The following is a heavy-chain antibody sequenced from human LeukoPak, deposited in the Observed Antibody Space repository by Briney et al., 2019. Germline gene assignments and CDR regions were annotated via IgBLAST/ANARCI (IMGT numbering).Heavy chain of an antibody. D-gene: IGHD3-10*01. V-gene: IGHV3-33*06. CDR1: GFTFSSYG. CDR3: AKDMVRGVIINLFDY. J-gene: IGHJ4*02. Sequence: GGSLRLSCAASGFTFSSYGMHWVRQAPGKGLDWVAVIWYDGSNKYYADSVKGRFTISRDNSKNTLYLQMNSLRAEDTAVYYCAKDMVRGVIINLFDYWGQGTLVTVSS. CDR2: IWYDGSNK.